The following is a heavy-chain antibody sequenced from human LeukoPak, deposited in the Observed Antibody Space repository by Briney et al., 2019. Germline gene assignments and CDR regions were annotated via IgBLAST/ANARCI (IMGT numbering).Heavy chain of an antibody. CDR3: ARRAGDYSHPYDY. D-gene: IGHD3-22*01. CDR1: GFTFSSYA. Sequence: GGSLRLSCAASGFTFSSYAMSWVRQATGKGLEWVSFIYSDNTHYSDSVNGRFTISRDNSKNTLYLQMNSLRAEDTAVYYCARRAGDYSHPYDYWGQGTLVTVSS. J-gene: IGHJ4*02. CDR2: IYSDNT. V-gene: IGHV3-53*01.